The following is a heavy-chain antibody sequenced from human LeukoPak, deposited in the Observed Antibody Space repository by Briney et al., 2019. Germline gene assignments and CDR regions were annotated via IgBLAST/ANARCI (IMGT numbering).Heavy chain of an antibody. CDR1: GDSFSRSDSY. J-gene: IGHJ1*01. CDR2: IYYSGRT. V-gene: IGHV4-39*01. Sequence: SETLSLTCSVSGDSFSRSDSYWDWIRQPPGKGLEWIGTIYYSGRTYYGPSLKRRVTMSVDPSNNQFSLNLRSVTAADTAVYYCARRRYYDGSGYLEWGQGTLLSVSS. D-gene: IGHD3-22*01. CDR3: ARRRYYDGSGYLE.